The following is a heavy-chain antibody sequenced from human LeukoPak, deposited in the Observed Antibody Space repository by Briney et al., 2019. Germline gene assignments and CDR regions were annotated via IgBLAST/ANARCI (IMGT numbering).Heavy chain of an antibody. CDR3: AKGFGELYYYYMDV. CDR2: IIPIFGTA. J-gene: IGHJ6*03. V-gene: IGHV1-69*13. D-gene: IGHD3-10*01. CDR1: GGTFSSYA. Sequence: SVKVSCKASGGTFSSYAISWVRQAPGQGLEWMGGIIPIFGTANYAQKFQGRVTITADESTSTAYMELSSLRSEDTAVYYCAKGFGELYYYYMDVWGKGTTVTVSS.